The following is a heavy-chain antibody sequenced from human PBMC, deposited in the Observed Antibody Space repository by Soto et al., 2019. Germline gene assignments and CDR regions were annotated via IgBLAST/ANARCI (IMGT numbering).Heavy chain of an antibody. Sequence: EVQLVESGGGLVQPGGSLRLSCAASGFTFSSYWMSWVRQAPGKGLEWVANIKEDGSERYYVDSVKGRFTISRDNAKHSLYLQMNRLRAEDTAVYYCARATGADKEDYWGQGTLVTVSS. D-gene: IGHD3-10*01. CDR2: IKEDGSER. V-gene: IGHV3-7*04. J-gene: IGHJ4*02. CDR3: ARATGADKEDY. CDR1: GFTFSSYW.